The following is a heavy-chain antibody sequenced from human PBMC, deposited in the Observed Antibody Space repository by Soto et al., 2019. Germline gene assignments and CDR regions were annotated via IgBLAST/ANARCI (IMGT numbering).Heavy chain of an antibody. CDR2: IYPSDSDT. V-gene: IGHV5-51*01. Sequence: PGGSLKISCKGSGYSFTSHWIGWVRQRPGKGLEWMGIIYPSDSDTRYSPSFQGQVTISGDKSISTAYLQWSSLKASDTAMYYCARRIGGDYTNAFDIWGQGTMVTVSS. D-gene: IGHD2-21*02. CDR3: ARRIGGDYTNAFDI. CDR1: GYSFTSHW. J-gene: IGHJ3*02.